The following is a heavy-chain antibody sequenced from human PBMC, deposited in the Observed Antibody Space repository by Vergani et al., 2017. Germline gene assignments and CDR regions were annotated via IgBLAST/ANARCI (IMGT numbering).Heavy chain of an antibody. CDR1: GGTFSSYT. D-gene: IGHD5-24*01. V-gene: IGHV1-69*02. CDR2: IIPILGIA. Sequence: QVQLVQSGAEVKKPGSSVKVSCKASGGTFSSYTISWVRQAPGQGLEWMGRIIPILGIANYAQKFQGRVTITADKSTSTAYMELSSLISEDTAVYYCAGRRDGYIYYAFDIWGQGTMVTVSS. J-gene: IGHJ3*02. CDR3: AGRRDGYIYYAFDI.